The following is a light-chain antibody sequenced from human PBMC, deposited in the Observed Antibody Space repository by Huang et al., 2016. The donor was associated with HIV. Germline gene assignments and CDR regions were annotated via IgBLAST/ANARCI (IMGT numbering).Light chain of an antibody. CDR3: QQRDT. CDR2: DAY. CDR1: QSVTRN. Sequence: EIVLTQSPATLSLSPGERATLSCRASQSVTRNLGWYQRKIGQAPRLFIYDAYTRATGSPARVSGSGSGTNFTLTISGLEPEDCAVYYCQQRDTFGPGTRLEIK. V-gene: IGKV3-11*01. J-gene: IGKJ5*01.